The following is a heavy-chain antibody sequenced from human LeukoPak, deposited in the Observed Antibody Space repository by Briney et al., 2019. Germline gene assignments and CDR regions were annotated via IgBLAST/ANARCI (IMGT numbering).Heavy chain of an antibody. J-gene: IGHJ3*02. CDR2: IIPIFGTA. D-gene: IGHD3-22*01. CDR1: GYTFTSYA. CDR3: ARVSGLEYYDSSGTTAHAFDI. V-gene: IGHV1-69*13. Sequence: GASVKVSCKASGYTFTSYAISWVRQAPGQGLEWMGGIIPIFGTANYAQKFQGRVTITADESTSTAYMELSSLRSEDTAVYYCARVSGLEYYDSSGTTAHAFDIWGQGTMVTVSS.